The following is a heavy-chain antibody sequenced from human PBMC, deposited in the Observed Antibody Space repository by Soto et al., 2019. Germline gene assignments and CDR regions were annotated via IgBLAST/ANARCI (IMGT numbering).Heavy chain of an antibody. V-gene: IGHV3-30*18. CDR1: GFTFSTYG. CDR2: ISYDGSNE. J-gene: IGHJ4*02. CDR3: AKDFFLCSSTSCPTFDF. D-gene: IGHD2-2*01. Sequence: PGGSLRLSCAASGFTFSTYGMHWVRQAPGKGLEWVAVISYDGSNEHYVDSVKGRFTISRDNSKNTLYLQMSSLRAEDTAVYYCAKDFFLCSSTSCPTFDFWGQGTLVTVSS.